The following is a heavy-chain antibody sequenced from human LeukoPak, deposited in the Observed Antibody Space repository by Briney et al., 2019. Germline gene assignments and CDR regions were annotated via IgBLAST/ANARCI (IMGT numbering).Heavy chain of an antibody. CDR3: AKRRGLELLYYYYMDV. J-gene: IGHJ6*03. Sequence: GGSLRLSCTASGFTFSSYDMSWVRQAPEKGLEWVSAISGSGGSTYYADSVKGRFTISRDNSKNTLYLQMNSLRAEDTAVYYCAKRRGLELLYYYYMDVWGKGTTVTVSS. CDR1: GFTFSSYD. CDR2: ISGSGGST. V-gene: IGHV3-23*01. D-gene: IGHD1-7*01.